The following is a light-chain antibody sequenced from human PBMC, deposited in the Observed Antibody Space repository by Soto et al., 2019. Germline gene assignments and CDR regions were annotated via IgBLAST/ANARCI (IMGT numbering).Light chain of an antibody. V-gene: IGLV1-40*01. J-gene: IGLJ1*01. CDR2: GNN. CDR3: QSYDSSLSGYV. CDR1: SANIGAAYN. Sequence: VLTQPPSVSGAPGHRVTISCSGSSANIGAAYNVDWYQQLPGTAPKPLIYGNNNRPSGVPARFSGSKPGTSASLAIAGLQAEDEGDYYCQSYDSSLSGYVFGTGTKVTVL.